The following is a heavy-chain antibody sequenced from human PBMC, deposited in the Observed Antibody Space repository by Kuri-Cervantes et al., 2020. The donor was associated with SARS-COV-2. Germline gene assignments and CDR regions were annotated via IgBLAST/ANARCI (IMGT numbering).Heavy chain of an antibody. Sequence: GESLKISCAASGFTFSSYAMHWVRQAPGKGLEWVAVISYGGSNKYYADSVKGRFTISRDNSKNTLYLQMNSLRAEDTAVYYCAGDPSGQLGNYYYYYYMDVWGKGTTVTVSS. V-gene: IGHV3-30-3*01. D-gene: IGHD6-13*01. CDR3: AGDPSGQLGNYYYYYYMDV. CDR1: GFTFSSYA. CDR2: ISYGGSNK. J-gene: IGHJ6*03.